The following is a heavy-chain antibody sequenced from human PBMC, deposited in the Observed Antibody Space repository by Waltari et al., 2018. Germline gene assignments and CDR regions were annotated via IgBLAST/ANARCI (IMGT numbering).Heavy chain of an antibody. CDR1: GDTFSSYT. V-gene: IGHV1-69*02. J-gene: IGHJ4*02. Sequence: QVQLVQSGAEVKKPGSSVKVSCKASGDTFSSYTISWVRQAPGQGLEWMGRIIPLLGIAKYAQKVKGRVKMNEDKSTSTAYMELSSLRSEDRAVYYCARAVKDGGTPNYDYWGQGTLVTVSS. CDR3: ARAVKDGGTPNYDY. CDR2: IIPLLGIA. D-gene: IGHD3-16*01.